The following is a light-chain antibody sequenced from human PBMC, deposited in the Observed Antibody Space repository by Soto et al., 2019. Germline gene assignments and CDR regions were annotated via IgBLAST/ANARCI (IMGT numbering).Light chain of an antibody. CDR3: SSYAGGTLV. CDR1: SSDVGGYNY. CDR2: EVS. Sequence: QSALTQPPSASGSPGQSVTISCTGPSSDVGGYNYVSWYQQHPGKAPKLLIYEVSKRPSGVPDRFSGSKSGNTASLTVSGLQAEDEADYYCSSYAGGTLVFGTGTKLTDL. V-gene: IGLV2-8*01. J-gene: IGLJ1*01.